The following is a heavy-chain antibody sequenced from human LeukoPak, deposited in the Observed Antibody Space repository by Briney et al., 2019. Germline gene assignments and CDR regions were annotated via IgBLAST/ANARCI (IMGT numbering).Heavy chain of an antibody. D-gene: IGHD3-22*01. CDR3: ARGGNYYDSTGYHSDWFDP. CDR2: INSDGSRK. Sequence: GGSLRLSCAASGFTFSNYWMHWVRQAPGKGLVWVSRINSDGSRKDYADSVKVRFTISRDNAKNTVYLEMNSLRVEDTAVYYCARGGNYYDSTGYHSDWFDPWGQGTLVTVSS. CDR1: GFTFSNYW. J-gene: IGHJ5*02. V-gene: IGHV3-74*01.